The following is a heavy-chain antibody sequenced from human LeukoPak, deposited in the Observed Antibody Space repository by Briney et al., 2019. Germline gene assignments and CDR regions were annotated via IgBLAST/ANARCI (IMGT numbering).Heavy chain of an antibody. Sequence: GGSLRLSCAASGFTFSSYAMSWVRQAPGKGLEWVSAISGSGGSTYYADSVKGRFTISRDNSKNTLYLQTNSLRAEDTAVYYCAKSREWLVQRPYYFDYWGQGTLVTVSS. CDR3: AKSREWLVQRPYYFDY. V-gene: IGHV3-23*01. CDR2: ISGSGGST. D-gene: IGHD6-19*01. CDR1: GFTFSSYA. J-gene: IGHJ4*02.